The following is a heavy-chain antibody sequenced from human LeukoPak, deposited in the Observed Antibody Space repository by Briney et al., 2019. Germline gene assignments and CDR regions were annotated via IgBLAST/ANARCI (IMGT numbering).Heavy chain of an antibody. CDR1: GFTFSSCA. Sequence: PGGSLRLSCSASGFTFSSCAMHWVRQAPGMGLEYVSGINDYWTITHHGDSVRGRVTISRDDTKNTVHLEMSSLRSEDTAVYYCVKDHSGWYSFEYWGQGTLVTVSS. CDR3: VKDHSGWYSFEY. CDR2: INDYWTIT. V-gene: IGHV3-64D*09. D-gene: IGHD6-19*01. J-gene: IGHJ4*02.